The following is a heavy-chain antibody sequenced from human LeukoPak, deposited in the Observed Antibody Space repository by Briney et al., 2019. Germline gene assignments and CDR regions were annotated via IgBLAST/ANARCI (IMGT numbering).Heavy chain of an antibody. J-gene: IGHJ5*02. CDR1: GYTFTAYY. CDR3: ARVYALAARNRGVHWFDP. Sequence: ASVKVSCKASGYTFTAYYMHWIRQVPGQGLEWIGWINPDSGATKYAQKFQGRVMLTRDTSTTTTYMDLNSLTSDDTAIYYCARVYALAARNRGVHWFDPWGQGTQVTVSS. V-gene: IGHV1-2*02. D-gene: IGHD1-14*01. CDR2: INPDSGAT.